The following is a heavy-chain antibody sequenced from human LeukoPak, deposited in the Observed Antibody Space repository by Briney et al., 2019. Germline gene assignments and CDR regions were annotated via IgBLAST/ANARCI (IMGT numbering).Heavy chain of an antibody. D-gene: IGHD2-21*02. CDR3: ARGLNIVVVTARRSKWYFDL. CDR2: INHSGST. J-gene: IGHJ2*01. V-gene: IGHV4-34*01. Sequence: NSSETLSLTCAVYGGSFSGYYWSWIRQPPGKGLEWIGEINHSGSTNYNPSLKSRVTISVDTSKNQFSLKLSSVTAADTAVYYCARGLNIVVVTARRSKWYFDLWGRGTLVTVSS. CDR1: GGSFSGYY.